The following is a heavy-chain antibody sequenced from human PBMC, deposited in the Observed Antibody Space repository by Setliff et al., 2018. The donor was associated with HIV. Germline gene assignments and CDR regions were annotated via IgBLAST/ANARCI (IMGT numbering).Heavy chain of an antibody. CDR3: ARGGGQYCSGGSCSSRFHYYYYYMDV. CDR1: GFIFSSYS. Sequence: HPGGSLRLSCAASGFIFSSYSMNWVRQAPGKGLEWVSYISSSTSTIYYADSVKGRFTISRDNAKNSLYLQMNGLRAEDTAVYYCARGGGQYCSGGSCSSRFHYYYYYMDVWGKGTTVTVSS. CDR2: ISSSTSTI. J-gene: IGHJ6*03. V-gene: IGHV3-48*01. D-gene: IGHD2-15*01.